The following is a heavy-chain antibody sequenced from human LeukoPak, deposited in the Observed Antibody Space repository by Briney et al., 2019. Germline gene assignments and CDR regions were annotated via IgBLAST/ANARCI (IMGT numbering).Heavy chain of an antibody. Sequence: PSETLSLTCTVSGGSISSGSYYWSWIRQPARKGLEWIGRIYTSGSTNYNPSLKSRVTISVDTSKNQFSLKLSSVTAADTAVYYCAREDSGYDPHDAFDIWGQGTMVTVSS. V-gene: IGHV4-61*02. CDR3: AREDSGYDPHDAFDI. J-gene: IGHJ3*02. D-gene: IGHD5-12*01. CDR1: GGSISSGSYY. CDR2: IYTSGST.